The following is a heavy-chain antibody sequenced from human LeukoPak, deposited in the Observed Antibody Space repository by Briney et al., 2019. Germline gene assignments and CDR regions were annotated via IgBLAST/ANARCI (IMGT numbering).Heavy chain of an antibody. V-gene: IGHV1-2*02. CDR3: ARALYNWNDVGSDY. J-gene: IGHJ4*02. CDR2: INPNSGGT. CDR1: GYTFTDYY. Sequence: GASVKVSCKASGYTFTDYYMHWVRQAPGQGLEWMGWINPNSGGTNYAQKFQDRVTMTRDTSISTAYMELSTLRSDDTAVYYCARALYNWNDVGSDYWGQGTLVTVSS. D-gene: IGHD1-1*01.